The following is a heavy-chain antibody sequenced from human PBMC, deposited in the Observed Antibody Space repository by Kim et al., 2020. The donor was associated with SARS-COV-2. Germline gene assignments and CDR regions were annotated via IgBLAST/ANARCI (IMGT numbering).Heavy chain of an antibody. CDR1: GFTFSSYS. D-gene: IGHD3-10*01. CDR3: ARDPVPNGEYPSYFDY. CDR2: ISSSSSYI. V-gene: IGHV3-21*01. J-gene: IGHJ4*02. Sequence: GGSLRLSCAASGFTFSSYSMNWVRQAPGKGLEWVSSISSSSSYIYYADSVKGRFTIPRDNAKNSLYLQMNSLRAEDTAVYYCARDPVPNGEYPSYFDYWGQGTLVTVSS.